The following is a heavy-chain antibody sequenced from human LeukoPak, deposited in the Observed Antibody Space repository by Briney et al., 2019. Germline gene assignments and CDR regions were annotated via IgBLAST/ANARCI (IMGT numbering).Heavy chain of an antibody. CDR2: INHSGST. J-gene: IGHJ4*02. CDR3: ARGIQWLQLQPFDY. CDR1: GGSISSYY. V-gene: IGHV4-34*01. Sequence: SETLSLTCTVSGGSISSYYWSWIRQPPGKGLEWIGEINHSGSTNYNPSLKSRVTISVDTSKNQFSLKLSSVTAADTAVYYCARGIQWLQLQPFDYWGQGTLVTVSS. D-gene: IGHD5-24*01.